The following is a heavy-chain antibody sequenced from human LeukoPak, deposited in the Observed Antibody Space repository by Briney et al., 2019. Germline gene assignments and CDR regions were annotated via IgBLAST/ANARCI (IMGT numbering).Heavy chain of an antibody. CDR3: ARRGGSGRAFDY. CDR1: GASISGGTYY. V-gene: IGHV4-39*01. J-gene: IGHJ4*02. CDR2: IYYTGST. Sequence: SETLSLTCSASGASISGGTYYWGWIRQPPGKGLEWIGSIYYTGSTYDNPSLKSRVTISVDTSKNQFSLKLSSVTAADTAVYYCARRGGSGRAFDYWGQGTLVTVSS. D-gene: IGHD1-26*01.